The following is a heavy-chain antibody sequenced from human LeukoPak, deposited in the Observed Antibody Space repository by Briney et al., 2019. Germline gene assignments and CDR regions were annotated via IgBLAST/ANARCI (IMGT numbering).Heavy chain of an antibody. CDR1: GGTFSNYA. D-gene: IGHD4-17*01. CDR3: AAQPMTTVTTGWFDP. V-gene: IGHV1-69*04. CDR2: IIVTLGTA. J-gene: IGHJ5*02. Sequence: SVKVSCKATGGTFSNYAISWVRQAPGQGLEWMGRIIVTLGTADYAQKFQGRVAITADKSTSTAYMELSSLRSEDTAVYYCAAQPMTTVTTGWFDPWGQGTLVTVSS.